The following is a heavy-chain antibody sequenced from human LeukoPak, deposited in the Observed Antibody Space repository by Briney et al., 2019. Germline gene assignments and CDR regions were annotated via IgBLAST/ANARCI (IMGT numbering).Heavy chain of an antibody. J-gene: IGHJ6*03. CDR1: GGSISTSSYY. D-gene: IGHD6-19*01. CDR2: IFYSGST. CDR3: ARSLSSGWGSYYYYYYMDV. V-gene: IGHV4-39*07. Sequence: SETLSLTCTVSGGSISTSSYYWGWVRQPPGKGLEWIGNIFYSGSTYYSPSLKSRVTISVDTSKNQFSLKLSSVTAADTAVYYCARSLSSGWGSYYYYYYMDVWGKGTTVTVSS.